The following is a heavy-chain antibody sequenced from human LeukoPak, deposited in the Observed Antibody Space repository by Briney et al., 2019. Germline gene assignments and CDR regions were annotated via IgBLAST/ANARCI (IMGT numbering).Heavy chain of an antibody. CDR1: GFTFSSYA. J-gene: IGHJ4*02. D-gene: IGHD1-26*01. V-gene: IGHV3-30*14. Sequence: GGSLRLSCAASGFTFSSYAMHWVRQAPGKGLEWVAVISYDGSNKYYADSVKGRFTISRHNSKNTLYLQINSLRAEDTAVYYCARWGTYSGSSVDYWGQGTLVTVSS. CDR3: ARWGTYSGSSVDY. CDR2: ISYDGSNK.